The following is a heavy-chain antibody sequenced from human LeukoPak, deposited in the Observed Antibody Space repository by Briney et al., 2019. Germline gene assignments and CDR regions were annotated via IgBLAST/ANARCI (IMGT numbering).Heavy chain of an antibody. CDR3: AREYYYDSSGYPFPNFFGY. CDR1: GFTFSSYG. Sequence: GGSLRPSCAASGFTFSSYGMSWVRQAPGKGLEWVSAISSNGGSTYYANSVKGRFTISRDNSKNTLHLQMGSLRAEDMAVYYCAREYYYDSSGYPFPNFFGYWGQGTLVTVSS. CDR2: ISSNGGST. J-gene: IGHJ4*02. D-gene: IGHD3-22*01. V-gene: IGHV3-64*01.